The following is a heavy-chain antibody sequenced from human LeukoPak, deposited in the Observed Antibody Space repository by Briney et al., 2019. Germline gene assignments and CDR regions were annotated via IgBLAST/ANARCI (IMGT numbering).Heavy chain of an antibody. CDR2: IYYSGST. CDR1: GGSISSSSYY. J-gene: IGHJ4*02. CDR3: ARHKIAVAVFDY. V-gene: IGHV4-39*01. Sequence: KPSETLSLTCTVSGGSISSSSYYWGWIRQPPGKGLEWIGSIYYSGSTYYNPSLKSRVTISVDTSKNQFSLKLSSVTAADTAVYYCARHKIAVAVFDYWGQGTLVTVSS. D-gene: IGHD6-19*01.